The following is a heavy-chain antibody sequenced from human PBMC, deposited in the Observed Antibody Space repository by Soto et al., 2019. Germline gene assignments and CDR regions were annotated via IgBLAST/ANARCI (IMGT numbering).Heavy chain of an antibody. Sequence: QVQLVESGGSVVQPGRSLRLSCVASGFIFSSHGMHWVRQAPGKGLEWVAVIWYDGSKKYYADSVKGRFTISRDNSKNTLHLQMNSLRLEDTAVYYCARDLAAAGTYICYQYSMDVWGQGTTVTVSS. CDR1: GFIFSSHG. V-gene: IGHV3-33*01. CDR2: IWYDGSKK. J-gene: IGHJ6*02. D-gene: IGHD6-13*01. CDR3: ARDLAAAGTYICYQYSMDV.